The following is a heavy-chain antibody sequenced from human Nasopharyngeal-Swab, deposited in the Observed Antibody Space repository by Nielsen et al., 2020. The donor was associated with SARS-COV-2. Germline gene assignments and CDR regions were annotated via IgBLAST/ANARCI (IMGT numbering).Heavy chain of an antibody. Sequence: GESLKISCAASGFTFSNYGMHWVRQAPGKGLEWVAVIWYDGSNKYYADSVKGRFPISRDNSKNTLYLQMNSLRPEDTAVYYCARDGLRYSSGWHRVDVWGQGTTVTVSS. CDR3: ARDGLRYSSGWHRVDV. V-gene: IGHV3-33*01. CDR1: GFTFSNYG. D-gene: IGHD6-19*01. CDR2: IWYDGSNK. J-gene: IGHJ6*02.